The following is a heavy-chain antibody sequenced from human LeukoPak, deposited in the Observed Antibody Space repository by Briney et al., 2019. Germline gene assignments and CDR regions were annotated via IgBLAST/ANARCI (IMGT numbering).Heavy chain of an antibody. V-gene: IGHV3-21*01. CDR1: GFTFSSYS. Sequence: GGSLRLSCAASGFTFSSYSMNWVRQAPGKGLEWVSSSSSSSSYIYYADSVKGRFTISRDNAKNSLYLQMNSLRAEDTAVYYCARDSYYDSSGYYSPMGWFDPWGQGTLVTVSS. CDR2: SSSSSSYI. D-gene: IGHD3-22*01. J-gene: IGHJ5*02. CDR3: ARDSYYDSSGYYSPMGWFDP.